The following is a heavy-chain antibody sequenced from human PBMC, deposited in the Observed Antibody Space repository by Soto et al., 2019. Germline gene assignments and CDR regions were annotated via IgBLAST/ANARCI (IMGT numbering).Heavy chain of an antibody. CDR2: ISSNGGST. CDR3: VKDLFYYGSGTFDY. D-gene: IGHD3-10*01. J-gene: IGHJ4*02. Sequence: GGSLRLSCSASGFTFSSYAMHWVRQAPGRGLEYVSAISSNGGSTYYADSVKGRFTISRDNSKNTLYLQMSSLRAEDTAVYYCVKDLFYYGSGTFDYWGQGTLVTVSS. CDR1: GFTFSSYA. V-gene: IGHV3-64D*08.